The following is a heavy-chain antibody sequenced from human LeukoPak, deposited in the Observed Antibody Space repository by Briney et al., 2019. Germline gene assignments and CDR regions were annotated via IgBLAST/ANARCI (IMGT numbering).Heavy chain of an antibody. CDR3: ARGCGNIVVVVAATRSGNWFDP. Sequence: SGTLSLTCGVSGGSISNTNWWSWVRQPPGQGLEWIVEISLSGLTNYNPSLKSRVTISVDTSKNQFSLKLSSVTAADTAVYYCARGCGNIVVVVAATRSGNWFDPWGQGTLVTVSS. V-gene: IGHV4-4*02. CDR1: GGSISNTNW. D-gene: IGHD2-15*01. J-gene: IGHJ5*02. CDR2: ISLSGLT.